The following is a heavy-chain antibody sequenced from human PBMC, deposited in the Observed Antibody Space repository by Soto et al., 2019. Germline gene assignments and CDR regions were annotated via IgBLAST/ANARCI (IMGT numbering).Heavy chain of an antibody. J-gene: IGHJ4*02. Sequence: GGSLRLSCAASGFTFSSYAMSWVRQAPGKGLEWVSAISGSGGSTYYADSVKGRFTISRDNSENTLYLQMNSLRAEDTAVYYCAKSKSSGWLNYWGQGTLVTVSS. CDR1: GFTFSSYA. CDR2: ISGSGGST. V-gene: IGHV3-23*01. CDR3: AKSKSSGWLNY. D-gene: IGHD6-19*01.